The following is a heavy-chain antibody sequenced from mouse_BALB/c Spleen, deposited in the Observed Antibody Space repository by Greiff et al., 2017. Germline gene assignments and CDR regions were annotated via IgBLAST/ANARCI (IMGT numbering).Heavy chain of an antibody. CDR3: ARETATAWFAY. CDR2: INSNGGST. J-gene: IGHJ3*01. V-gene: IGHV5-6-3*01. D-gene: IGHD1-2*01. CDR1: GFTFSSYG. Sequence: EVHLVESGGGLVQPGGSLKLSCAASGFTFSSYGMSWVRQTPDKRLELVATINSNGGSTYYPDSVKGRFTISRDNAKNTLYLQMSSLKSEDTAMYYCARETATAWFAYWGQGTLVTVSA.